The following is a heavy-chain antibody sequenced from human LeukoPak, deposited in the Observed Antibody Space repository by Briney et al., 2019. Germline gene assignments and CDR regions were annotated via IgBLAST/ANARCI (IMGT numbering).Heavy chain of an antibody. CDR2: IYYSGST. J-gene: IGHJ4*02. CDR3: ASLYYYDSSGYYHFDY. D-gene: IGHD3-22*01. V-gene: IGHV4-61*01. Sequence: SETLSLTCTVSGGSVSSGSYYWSWIRQPPGQGLEWIGYIYYSGSTNYNPSLKSRVTISVDTSKNQFSLKLSSVTAADTAVYYCASLYYYDSSGYYHFDYWGQGTLVTVSS. CDR1: GGSVSSGSYY.